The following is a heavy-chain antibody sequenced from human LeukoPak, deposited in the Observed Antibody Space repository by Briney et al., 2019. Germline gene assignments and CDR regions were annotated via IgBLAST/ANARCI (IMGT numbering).Heavy chain of an antibody. J-gene: IGHJ4*02. D-gene: IGHD7-27*01. CDR1: GGSIVSHY. V-gene: IGHV4-4*07. Sequence: SETLSLICTVSGGSIVSHYWNWIRQPAGRGLEWIGRFYASGTTNTSPSLKSRVTMSVDTSKNQFSLKLSSVTAADTAVYYCAKDSRTWGNLAGHFDSWGQGTLVTVSS. CDR2: FYASGTT. CDR3: AKDSRTWGNLAGHFDS.